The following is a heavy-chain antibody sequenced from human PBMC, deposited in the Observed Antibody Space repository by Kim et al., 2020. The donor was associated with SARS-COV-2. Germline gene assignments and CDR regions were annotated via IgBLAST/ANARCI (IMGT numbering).Heavy chain of an antibody. CDR2: ISYDGSDK. CDR1: GFTFSSYG. Sequence: GGSLRLSCAASGFTFSSYGMHWVRQAPGKGLEWVAVISYDGSDKYYADSVKGRFTISRDNSKNTLYLQMNSLRAEDTAVYYCAKAWGEGCSGGSCYDHWGQGTLVTVSS. J-gene: IGHJ5*02. CDR3: AKAWGEGCSGGSCYDH. D-gene: IGHD2-15*01. V-gene: IGHV3-30*18.